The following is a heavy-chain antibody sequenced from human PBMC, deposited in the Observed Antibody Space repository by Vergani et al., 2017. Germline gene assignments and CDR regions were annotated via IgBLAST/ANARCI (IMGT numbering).Heavy chain of an antibody. CDR1: GFTVSSNY. J-gene: IGHJ6*02. V-gene: IGHV3-66*02. Sequence: EVQLVESGGGLVQPGGSLRLSCAASGFTVSSNYMSWVRQAPGKGLEWVSVIYSGGSTYYADSVKGRFTISRDNSKNTLYLQMNSLRAEDTAVYYCARDVGAREFYCDGMDVWGQGTTVTVAS. CDR3: ARDVGAREFYCDGMDV. D-gene: IGHD1-26*01. CDR2: IYSGGST.